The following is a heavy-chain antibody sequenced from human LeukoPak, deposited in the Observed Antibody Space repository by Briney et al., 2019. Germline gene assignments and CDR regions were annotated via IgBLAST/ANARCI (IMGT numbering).Heavy chain of an antibody. CDR2: FDPEDRKT. J-gene: IGHJ2*01. CDR1: GYTFTELS. Sequence: ASVKVSCKVSGYTFTELSMHWVRQAPGRGLEWMGGFDPEDRKTIYAQKFQGRATMTEDTSTDTAYMELSSLKSEDTAVYYCAKGGSSWSVYFDLWGRGTLVTVSS. V-gene: IGHV1-24*01. CDR3: AKGGSSWSVYFDL. D-gene: IGHD6-13*01.